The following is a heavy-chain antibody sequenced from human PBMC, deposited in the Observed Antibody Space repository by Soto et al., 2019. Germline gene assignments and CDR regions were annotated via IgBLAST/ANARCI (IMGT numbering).Heavy chain of an antibody. Sequence: XSVKVSCKASVYTFTDSFIHWVRQAPGQGLEWMGWINPNNGRTTLAPKFQGRVTLIRDTSINTAYMDMSRLRSDDTAVYYCAREDADRGYFDLWGQGTLVTVS. CDR1: VYTFTDSF. V-gene: IGHV1-2*02. CDR2: INPNNGRT. J-gene: IGHJ4*02. CDR3: AREDADRGYFDL.